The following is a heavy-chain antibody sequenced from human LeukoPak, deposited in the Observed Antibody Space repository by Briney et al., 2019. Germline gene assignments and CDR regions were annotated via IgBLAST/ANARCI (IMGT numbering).Heavy chain of an antibody. Sequence: SVKVSCKASGGTFSSYAISWVRQAPGQGLEWMGGIIPIFGTANYAEKFQGRVTITADESTSTAYMELSSLRSEDTAVYYCAREGVQLWLRSFHDAFDIWGQGTMVTVSS. CDR1: GGTFSSYA. D-gene: IGHD5-18*01. CDR2: IIPIFGTA. V-gene: IGHV1-69*01. J-gene: IGHJ3*02. CDR3: AREGVQLWLRSFHDAFDI.